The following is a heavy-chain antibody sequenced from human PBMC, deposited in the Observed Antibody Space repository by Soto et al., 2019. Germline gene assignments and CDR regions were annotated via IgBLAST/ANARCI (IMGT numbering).Heavy chain of an antibody. CDR2: VSASGLNT. V-gene: IGHV3-23*01. CDR1: GFTFSTYA. CDR3: VRDMQLWRLDS. D-gene: IGHD2-15*01. J-gene: IGHJ4*02. Sequence: QPGGSLRLSCAASGFTFSTYAMAWVRQAPGKGLEWVSGVSASGLNTDYADPVKGRFYISRDNSKNTVSLHMNSLRAEDTAVYYCVRDMQLWRLDSWGQGTLVTVSS.